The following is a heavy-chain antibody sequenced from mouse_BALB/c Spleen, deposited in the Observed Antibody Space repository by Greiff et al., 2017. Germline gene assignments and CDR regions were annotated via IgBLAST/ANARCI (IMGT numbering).Heavy chain of an antibody. D-gene: IGHD2-1*01. J-gene: IGHJ1*01. V-gene: IGHV1-63*02. CDR2: IYPGGGYT. Sequence: QVQLQQSGAELVRPGTSVTISCKASGYTFTNYWLGWVKQRPGHGLEWIGDIYPGGGYTNYNEKFKGKATLTADTSYSTAYMQLSSLTSEDSAVYFCARTPYGNYFYWYFDGWGAGTTVTVSA. CDR3: ARTPYGNYFYWYFDG. CDR1: GYTFTNYW.